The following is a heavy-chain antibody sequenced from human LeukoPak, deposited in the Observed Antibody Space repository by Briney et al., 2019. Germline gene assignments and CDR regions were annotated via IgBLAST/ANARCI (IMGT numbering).Heavy chain of an antibody. CDR1: GFPFSTYV. Sequence: GGSLRLSCAASGFPFSTYVMSWVRQAPERGPEWVSTIDSSGITYYADSVKGRFTISRDNSKNTMYLEMNSLRAEDTAMYYCAEAGSGNKFDFWGRGTRVTVSS. V-gene: IGHV3-23*01. CDR3: AEAGSGNKFDF. D-gene: IGHD5-12*01. CDR2: IDSSGIT. J-gene: IGHJ4*02.